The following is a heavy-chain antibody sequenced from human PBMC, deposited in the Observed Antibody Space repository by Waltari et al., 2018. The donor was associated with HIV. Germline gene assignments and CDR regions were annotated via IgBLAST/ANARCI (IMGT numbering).Heavy chain of an antibody. V-gene: IGHV1-69*01. CDR2: IIPKFGTV. Sequence: QVQLVQSGAEMKMSGSSVKVSCKASGGTFSSYPISWVRQAPGQGLEWVGGIIPKFGTVKYAQKFQGRVTMTADESTSTVYLELTSLRSDDTAVYYCARGGCSGGTCYSKSFDLWGQGTLVTVSS. CDR1: GGTFSSYP. D-gene: IGHD2-15*01. J-gene: IGHJ3*01. CDR3: ARGGCSGGTCYSKSFDL.